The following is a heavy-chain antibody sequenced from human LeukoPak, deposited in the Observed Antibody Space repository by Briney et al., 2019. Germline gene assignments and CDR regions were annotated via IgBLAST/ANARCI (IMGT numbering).Heavy chain of an antibody. CDR1: GFTFSSYA. J-gene: IGHJ4*02. CDR3: ARGYSSGG. Sequence: PGGSLRLSCAASGFTFSSYAMHWVRQASGKGLEWVAVISYDGSNKYYADSVKGRFTISRDNSKNTLYLQMNSLRAEDTAVYYCARGYSSGGWGQGTLVTVSS. D-gene: IGHD6-19*01. CDR2: ISYDGSNK. V-gene: IGHV3-30-3*01.